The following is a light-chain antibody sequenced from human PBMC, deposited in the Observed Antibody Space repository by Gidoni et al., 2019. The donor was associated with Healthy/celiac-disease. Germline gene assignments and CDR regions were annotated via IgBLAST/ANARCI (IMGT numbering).Light chain of an antibody. CDR1: QSVSSY. V-gene: IGKV3-11*01. CDR2: DAS. J-gene: IGKJ4*01. Sequence: IVLTQSPATLSLSPGARATLSCRASQSVSSYLAWYQQKPGQAPRLLIYDASNRATGIPARFSGSGSGTDFTLTISSLEPEDFAVYYCQQRSNWPPFTFGGGTKVEIK. CDR3: QQRSNWPPFT.